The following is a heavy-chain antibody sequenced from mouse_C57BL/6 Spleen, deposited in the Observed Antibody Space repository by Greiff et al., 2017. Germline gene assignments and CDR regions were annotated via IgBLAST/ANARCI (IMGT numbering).Heavy chain of an antibody. CDR3: AREEVSTMITTGGFDY. Sequence: QVQLQQPGAELVKPGASVKLSCKASGYTFTSYWMHWVKQRPGQGLEWIGMIHPNSGSTNYNEKFKSKATLTVDNSSSTAYMQLSSLTSEDSAVYYCAREEVSTMITTGGFDYWGPGTTLTVAS. D-gene: IGHD2-4*01. V-gene: IGHV1-64*01. CDR2: IHPNSGST. J-gene: IGHJ2*01. CDR1: GYTFTSYW.